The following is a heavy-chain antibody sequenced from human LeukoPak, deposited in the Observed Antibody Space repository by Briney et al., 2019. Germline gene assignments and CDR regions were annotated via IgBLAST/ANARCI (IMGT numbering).Heavy chain of an antibody. CDR2: IIPIFGTA. CDR1: GYNFTSFY. V-gene: IGHV1-69*13. D-gene: IGHD1-26*01. CDR3: AREGELHLFDY. Sequence: ASVKVSCKASGYNFTSFYMHWVRQAPGQGPEWMGGIIPIFGTANYAQKFQGRVTITADESTSTAYMELSSLRSEDTAVYYCAREGELHLFDYWGRGTLVTVSS. J-gene: IGHJ4*02.